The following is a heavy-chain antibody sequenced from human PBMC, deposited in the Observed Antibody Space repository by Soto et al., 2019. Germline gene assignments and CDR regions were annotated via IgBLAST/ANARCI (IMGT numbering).Heavy chain of an antibody. CDR3: ARSREFDY. V-gene: IGHV4-30-2*06. CDR2: IFPSGTT. CDR1: GGSMSSGGHS. J-gene: IGHJ4*02. Sequence: SETLSLTCAVSGGSMSSGGHSWSWIRQSPGKGLEWIGYIFPSGTTYYNPSLRSRVTISIDVSKNQFSLSLRSLTAADTAVYYCARSREFDYWSQGTLVTVSS.